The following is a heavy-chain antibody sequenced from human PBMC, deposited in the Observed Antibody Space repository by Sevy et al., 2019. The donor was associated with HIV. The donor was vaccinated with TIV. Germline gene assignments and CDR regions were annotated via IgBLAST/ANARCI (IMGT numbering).Heavy chain of an antibody. Sequence: GGSLRLSCAASGFTFSSYWMHWVRQAPGKGLMWVSRINSDGSSTSYADSVKGRFTISRDNAKNTLYLQMNSLRAEDTAVYYCARDTSEWLVSQPDYWGQRTLVTVSS. CDR1: GFTFSSYW. J-gene: IGHJ4*02. D-gene: IGHD6-19*01. V-gene: IGHV3-74*01. CDR2: INSDGSST. CDR3: ARDTSEWLVSQPDY.